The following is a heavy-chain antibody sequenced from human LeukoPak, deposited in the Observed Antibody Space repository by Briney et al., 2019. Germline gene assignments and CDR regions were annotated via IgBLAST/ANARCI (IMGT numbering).Heavy chain of an antibody. D-gene: IGHD2-21*02. Sequence: GGSLRLSCAASGFTFSSYEMNWVRQAPGKGLEWVSAISGSGVSTYYADSVKGRFTISRDNSKNTLYLQMSSLRAEDTAVYYCARRLVITAIFAYWGQGTLVTVSS. V-gene: IGHV3-23*01. CDR2: ISGSGVST. J-gene: IGHJ4*02. CDR3: ARRLVITAIFAY. CDR1: GFTFSSYE.